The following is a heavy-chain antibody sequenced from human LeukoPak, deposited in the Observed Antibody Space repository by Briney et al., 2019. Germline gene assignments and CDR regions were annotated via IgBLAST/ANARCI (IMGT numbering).Heavy chain of an antibody. D-gene: IGHD6-13*01. J-gene: IGHJ4*02. V-gene: IGHV3-23*01. CDR3: AKEGGYSSTWY. Sequence: PGGSLRLSCAASGFTVSTNYMSWVRQAPGKGLEWVSAISGSGGSTYYADSVKGRFTISRDNHKNTLHLQMNSLRAEDTAIYYCAKEGGYSSTWYWGQGTLVTVSS. CDR2: ISGSGGST. CDR1: GFTVSTNY.